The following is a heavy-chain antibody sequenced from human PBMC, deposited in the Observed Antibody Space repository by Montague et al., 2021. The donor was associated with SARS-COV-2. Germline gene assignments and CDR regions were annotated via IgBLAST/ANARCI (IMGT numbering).Heavy chain of an antibody. V-gene: IGHV3-30*04. Sequence: SLRLSCAASGFTFSSYAMHWVRQAPGKGLEWVAVISYDGSNKYYVDSVKDRFTISRDNSKNTLYLQMNSLRAEDTAVYYCAGEGLGNYYDSSGYYPFDYWGQGTLVTVSS. CDR3: AGEGLGNYYDSSGYYPFDY. CDR1: GFTFSSYA. D-gene: IGHD3-22*01. J-gene: IGHJ4*02. CDR2: ISYDGSNK.